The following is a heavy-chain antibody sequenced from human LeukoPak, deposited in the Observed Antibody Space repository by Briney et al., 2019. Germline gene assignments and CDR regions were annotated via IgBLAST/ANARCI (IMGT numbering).Heavy chain of an antibody. CDR3: ARDRAAAGTHWDAFDI. CDR1: GFTFSSYA. D-gene: IGHD6-13*01. CDR2: ISSSSSYI. V-gene: IGHV3-21*01. Sequence: GGSLRLSCAASGFTFSSYAMSWVRQAPGKGLEWVSSISSSSSYIYYADSVKGRFTISRDNAKNSLYLQMNSLRAEDTAVYYCARDRAAAGTHWDAFDIWGQGTMVTVSS. J-gene: IGHJ3*02.